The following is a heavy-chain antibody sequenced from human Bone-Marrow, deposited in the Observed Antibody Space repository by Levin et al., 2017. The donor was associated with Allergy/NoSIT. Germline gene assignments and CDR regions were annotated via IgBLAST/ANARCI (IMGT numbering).Heavy chain of an antibody. CDR2: ITWNSGSI. J-gene: IGHJ3*02. Sequence: GGSLRLSCAASGFTFDDYAMHWVRQAPGKGLEWVSGITWNSGSIGYADSVKGRFTISRDNAKNSLYLQMSSLRAEDTAFYYCTKDSGFCSGGSCYFGSKSAFDIWGQGTMVTVSS. D-gene: IGHD2-15*01. V-gene: IGHV3-9*01. CDR1: GFTFDDYA. CDR3: TKDSGFCSGGSCYFGSKSAFDI.